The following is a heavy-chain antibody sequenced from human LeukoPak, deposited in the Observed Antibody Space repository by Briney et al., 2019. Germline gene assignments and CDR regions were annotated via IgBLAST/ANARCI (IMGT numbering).Heavy chain of an antibody. CDR1: GGSFSGYY. D-gene: IGHD5-24*01. V-gene: IGHV4-34*01. J-gene: IGHJ4*02. Sequence: SETLSLTCAVYGGSFSGYYWSWIRQPPGKGLEWIGEINHSGSTNYNPSLKSRVTISVDTSKNQFSLKLSSVTAADTAVYYCARDGYRTRLFDYWGQGTLVTVSS. CDR2: INHSGST. CDR3: ARDGYRTRLFDY.